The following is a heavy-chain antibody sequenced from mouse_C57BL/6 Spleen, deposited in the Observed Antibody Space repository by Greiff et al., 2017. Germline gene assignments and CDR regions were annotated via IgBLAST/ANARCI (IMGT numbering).Heavy chain of an antibody. CDR2: ISSGSSTI. J-gene: IGHJ1*03. D-gene: IGHD1-1*01. CDR3: ARTAPGYYGSRNWYFGV. V-gene: IGHV5-17*01. CDR1: GFTFSDYG. Sequence: VQLKESGGGLVKPGGSLKLSCAASGFTFSDYGMHWVRQAPEKGLEWVAYISSGSSTIYYADTVKGRFTISRDNANNTLFLQMTSLRSEDTAMYYCARTAPGYYGSRNWYFGVWGTGTTVTVSS.